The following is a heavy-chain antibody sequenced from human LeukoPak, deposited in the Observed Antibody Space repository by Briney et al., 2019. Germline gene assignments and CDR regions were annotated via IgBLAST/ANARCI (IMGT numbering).Heavy chain of an antibody. CDR2: INPNSGGT. J-gene: IGHJ6*02. V-gene: IGHV1-2*06. D-gene: IGHD2-2*02. CDR3: ARVRGRYCSSTSCYKPDYYGMDV. Sequence: ASVKVSCKASGYTFTCYYMHWVRQAPGQGLEWMGRINPNSGGTNYAQKFQGRVTMTRDTSISTAYMELSRLRSDDTAVYYCARVRGRYCSSTSCYKPDYYGMDVWGQGTTVTVSS. CDR1: GYTFTCYY.